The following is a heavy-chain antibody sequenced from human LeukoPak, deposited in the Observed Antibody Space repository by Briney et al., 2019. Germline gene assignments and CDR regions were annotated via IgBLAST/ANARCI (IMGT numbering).Heavy chain of an antibody. CDR1: GYTFTSYG. CDR3: ARGYYYDSSGYYPLRY. J-gene: IGHJ4*02. V-gene: IGHV1-18*01. Sequence: ASVKVSCKASGYTFTSYGISWVRQAPGQGLEWMGWISAYNGNTNYAQKLQGRVTMTTDTSTSTAYMELRSLRSDDTAAYYCARGYYYDSSGYYPLRYWGQGSLVTVSS. CDR2: ISAYNGNT. D-gene: IGHD3-22*01.